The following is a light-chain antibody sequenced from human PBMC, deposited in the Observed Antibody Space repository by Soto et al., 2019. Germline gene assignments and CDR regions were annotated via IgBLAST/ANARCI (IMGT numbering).Light chain of an antibody. V-gene: IGKV1D-12*01. CDR3: LQTSSFPYT. CDR1: QGVGTW. CDR2: AAS. Sequence: DIHITQSPYYVSLSLGESVAIFCLSSQGVGTWLAWYQQKPGKAPNLLIYAASSLHSGVPSRFSGSGPETEFTLTINSLQPEDFATYYCLQTSSFPYTFGQGTKVDIK. J-gene: IGKJ2*01.